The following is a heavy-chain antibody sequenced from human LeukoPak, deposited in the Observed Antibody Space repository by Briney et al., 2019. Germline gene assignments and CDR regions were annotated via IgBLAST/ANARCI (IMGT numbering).Heavy chain of an antibody. CDR2: INWNGGST. V-gene: IGHV3-20*04. Sequence: GGSLRLSCAASGFTFDDYGMSWVRQAPGKGLEWVSGINWNGGSTGYADSVKGRFTVSRDNAKNSLYLQMNSLRAEDTALYYCARGVGLRFLEWLYDHWGQGTLVTVSS. D-gene: IGHD3-3*01. CDR3: ARGVGLRFLEWLYDH. CDR1: GFTFDDYG. J-gene: IGHJ4*02.